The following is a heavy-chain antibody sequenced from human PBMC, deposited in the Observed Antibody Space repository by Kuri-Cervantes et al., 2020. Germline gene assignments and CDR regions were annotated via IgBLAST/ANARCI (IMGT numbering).Heavy chain of an antibody. CDR2: INWNGGST. J-gene: IGHJ4*02. Sequence: GGSLRLSCAASGFTFDDYAMHWVRQAPGKGLEWVSGINWNGGSTGYADSVKGRFTISRDNAKNSLYLQMNSLRAEDTALYYCARTGLRYFDWLFHFDYWGQGTLVTVSS. V-gene: IGHV3-20*04. CDR3: ARTGLRYFDWLFHFDY. D-gene: IGHD3-9*01. CDR1: GFTFDDYA.